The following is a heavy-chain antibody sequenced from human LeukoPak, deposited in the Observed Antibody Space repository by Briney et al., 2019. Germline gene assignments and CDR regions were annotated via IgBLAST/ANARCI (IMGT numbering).Heavy chain of an antibody. CDR3: ARDPRSLYIAAAGTGGY. CDR1: GFTFSSYS. CDR2: ISSSSSYI. D-gene: IGHD6-13*01. Sequence: PGGSLRLSCAASGFTFSSYSMNWVRQAPGKGLEWVASISSSSSYIYYADSVKGRFTISRDNAKNSLYLQMYSLRAEDTAVYYCARDPRSLYIAAAGTGGYWGQGTLVTVSS. J-gene: IGHJ4*02. V-gene: IGHV3-21*01.